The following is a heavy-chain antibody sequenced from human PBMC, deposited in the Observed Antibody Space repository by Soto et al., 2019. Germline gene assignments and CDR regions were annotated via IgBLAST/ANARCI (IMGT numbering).Heavy chain of an antibody. Sequence: GASVKVSCKASGYTFTSYGISWVRQAPGQGHEWMGWISAYNGNTNYAQKLQGRVTMTTDTSTSTAYMELRSLRSDDTAVYYCARGEENGIAAAGSKYNWFDPWGQGTLVTVSS. CDR2: ISAYNGNT. CDR3: ARGEENGIAAAGSKYNWFDP. V-gene: IGHV1-18*01. D-gene: IGHD6-13*01. J-gene: IGHJ5*02. CDR1: GYTFTSYG.